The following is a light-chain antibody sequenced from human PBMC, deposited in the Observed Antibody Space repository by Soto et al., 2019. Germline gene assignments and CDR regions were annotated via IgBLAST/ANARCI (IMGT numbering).Light chain of an antibody. Sequence: DIQLTQSPSFVSASVGDRDTITCRASQGISSHLAWYQQKPGKAPKVLIYAASLLQSGVPSRFSGSGSGTEFTLTINRLQPEDLATYYCQQLDTFPRTFGPGTKVDVK. CDR3: QQLDTFPRT. V-gene: IGKV1-9*01. J-gene: IGKJ3*01. CDR2: AAS. CDR1: QGISSH.